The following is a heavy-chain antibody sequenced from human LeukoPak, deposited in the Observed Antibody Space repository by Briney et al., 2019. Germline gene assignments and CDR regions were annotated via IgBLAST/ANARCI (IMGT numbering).Heavy chain of an antibody. V-gene: IGHV3-66*02. CDR2: IYTDGST. Sequence: GGSLRLSCAASGFTVRTNFMTWVRQAPGKGLEWVSVIYTDGSTYYADSMKGRFTISRDNSQNTLYLQMNSLRAEDTAVYYCAGLPAYWGQGTLVTVSS. CDR1: GFTVRTNF. J-gene: IGHJ4*02. CDR3: AGLPAY.